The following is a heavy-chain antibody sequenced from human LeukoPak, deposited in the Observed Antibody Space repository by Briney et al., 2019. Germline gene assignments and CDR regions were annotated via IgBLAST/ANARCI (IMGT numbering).Heavy chain of an antibody. CDR3: AKRMSGSYYPEY. Sequence: GRSLRLSCAAPGFTLSSYGMHRGRQAPGQGVQGGAVISYDGSNKYYADSVKGRFTISRDNSENTLYLQMNSLTAEDTAVYYCAKRMSGSYYPEYWGQGTLVTVSS. CDR1: GFTLSSYG. V-gene: IGHV3-30*18. CDR2: ISYDGSNK. D-gene: IGHD1-26*01. J-gene: IGHJ4*02.